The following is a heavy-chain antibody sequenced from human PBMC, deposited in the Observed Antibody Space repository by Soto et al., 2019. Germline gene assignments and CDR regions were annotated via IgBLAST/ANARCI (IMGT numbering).Heavy chain of an antibody. CDR1: GGSISSGDYY. D-gene: IGHD1-1*01. V-gene: IGHV4-30-4*01. CDR3: ARDTGTTPGKVAY. Sequence: QVQLQESGPGLVKPSQTLSLTCTVSGGSISSGDYYWSWIRQPPGKGLEWIGYIYYSGSTYYNPSPKSRVTISVDTSKNQFSLKLSSVTAADTAVYYCARDTGTTPGKVAYWGQGTLVTVSS. J-gene: IGHJ4*02. CDR2: IYYSGST.